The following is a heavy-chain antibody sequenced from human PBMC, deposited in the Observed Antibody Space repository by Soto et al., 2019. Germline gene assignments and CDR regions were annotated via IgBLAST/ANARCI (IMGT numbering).Heavy chain of an antibody. Sequence: TSETLSLTCAVSGGSISSGGYSWSWIRQPPGKGLEWIGYLYHSGSTYYNPSPKSRVTISVDRSKNQFSLKLSSVTAADTAVYYCARASSPFDYWGQGTLVTVSS. CDR3: ARASSPFDY. CDR1: GGSISSGGYS. CDR2: LYHSGST. J-gene: IGHJ4*02. V-gene: IGHV4-30-2*01. D-gene: IGHD2-2*01.